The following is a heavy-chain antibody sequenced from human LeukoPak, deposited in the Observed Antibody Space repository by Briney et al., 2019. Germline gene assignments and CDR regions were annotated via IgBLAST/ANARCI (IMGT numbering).Heavy chain of an antibody. Sequence: SETLSLTCTVSVGSMGGYYWGGIGKPPGKGRKGIGYFYYSGTTNYNPSLKTRVIISVDTSKNQFSLNMDSVTAADTAVYYCARDQDGKIFGLSRGWFDPWGQGTLVTVSS. CDR1: VGSMGGYY. D-gene: IGHD3/OR15-3a*01. J-gene: IGHJ5*02. CDR3: ARDQDGKIFGLSRGWFDP. V-gene: IGHV4-59*01. CDR2: FYYSGTT.